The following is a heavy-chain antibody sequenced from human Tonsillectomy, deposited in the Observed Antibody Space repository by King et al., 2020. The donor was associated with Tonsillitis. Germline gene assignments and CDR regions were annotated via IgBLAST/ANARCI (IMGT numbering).Heavy chain of an antibody. CDR1: GFSLSTSGMR. V-gene: IGHV2-70*04. CDR2: IDWDNDK. Sequence: VTLQESGPALVKPPQTLTLTCTFSGFSLSTSGMRLRWIRQPPGEALEWLALIDWDNDKFYSTSLKTRLTISKDTSKNQVVLTMTNMDPVDTVTYYCALRTSYGDYLGAFDYWGQGTLVTVSS. D-gene: IGHD4-17*01. J-gene: IGHJ4*02. CDR3: ALRTSYGDYLGAFDY.